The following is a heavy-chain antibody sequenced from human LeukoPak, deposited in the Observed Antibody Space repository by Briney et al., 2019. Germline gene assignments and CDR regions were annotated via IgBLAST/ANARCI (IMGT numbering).Heavy chain of an antibody. CDR3: AKLFSGGDRNNFDY. J-gene: IGHJ4*02. CDR2: IYYSGST. Sequence: PSETLSLTCTVSGGSISSYYWSWIRQPPGKGLEWIGYIYYSGSTNYNPSLKSRVTISVDTSKNQFSLKLGSVTAADTAVYYCAKLFSGGDRNNFDYWGQGTLVTVSS. V-gene: IGHV4-59*08. D-gene: IGHD2-21*02. CDR1: GGSISSYY.